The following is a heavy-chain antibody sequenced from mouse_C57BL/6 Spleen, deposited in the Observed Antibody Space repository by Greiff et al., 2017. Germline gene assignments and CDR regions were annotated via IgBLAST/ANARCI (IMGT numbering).Heavy chain of an antibody. D-gene: IGHD4-1*01. Sequence: QVQLQQSGAELARPGASVKMSCKASGYTFTSYTMHWVKQRPGQGLEWIGYINPSSGYTKYNQKFKDKATLTADKSSSTAYMQLSRLTSEDSAVYYCARELDYWYVDVWGTGTTVTVSS. CDR2: INPSSGYT. CDR1: GYTFTSYT. J-gene: IGHJ1*03. V-gene: IGHV1-4*01. CDR3: ARELDYWYVDV.